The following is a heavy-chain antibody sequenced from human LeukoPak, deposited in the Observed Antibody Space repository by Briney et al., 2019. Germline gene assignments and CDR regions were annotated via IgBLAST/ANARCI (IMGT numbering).Heavy chain of an antibody. CDR3: ARSTVTAAIGY. D-gene: IGHD4-17*01. V-gene: IGHV3-11*01. Sequence: GGSLRLSCAASGFSFSDYHMRWIRQAPGKGLEWVSYISLSGSTRYYADSVKGRFTISRDNAKNSLYLQMNSLRVEDTAVYYCARSTVTAAIGYWGQGTLVTVSS. J-gene: IGHJ4*02. CDR2: ISLSGSTR. CDR1: GFSFSDYH.